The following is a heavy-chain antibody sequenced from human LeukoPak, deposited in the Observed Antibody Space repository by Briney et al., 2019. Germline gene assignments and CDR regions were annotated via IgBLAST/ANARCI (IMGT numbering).Heavy chain of an antibody. V-gene: IGHV4-61*03. CDR3: ARDGSSRIAATS. CDR1: GDSVSNGNYY. Sequence: SETLSLTCTVSGDSVSNGNYYWSWLRQPPGKALEWIGYIYYTGKTYYNPSLEGRVTILVDTSRNHFSVKLSSVTAADTAVYYCARDGSSRIAATSWGQGTLVTVSS. D-gene: IGHD6-13*01. CDR2: IYYTGKT. J-gene: IGHJ4*02.